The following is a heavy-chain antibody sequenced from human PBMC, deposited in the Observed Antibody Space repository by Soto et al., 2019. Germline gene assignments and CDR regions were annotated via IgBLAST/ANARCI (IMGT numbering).Heavy chain of an antibody. V-gene: IGHV3-21*01. Sequence: GGSLRLSCAASGFTFSTYSMHWVRQAPGKGLEWVSSINSGSSSIYYADSVKGRFTISRDNAKNSLYPQMNSLRAEDTALYYCAIAPMRYCTSTSCWFDPWGRGTLVTVSS. D-gene: IGHD2-2*01. J-gene: IGHJ5*02. CDR1: GFTFSTYS. CDR2: INSGSSSI. CDR3: AIAPMRYCTSTSCWFDP.